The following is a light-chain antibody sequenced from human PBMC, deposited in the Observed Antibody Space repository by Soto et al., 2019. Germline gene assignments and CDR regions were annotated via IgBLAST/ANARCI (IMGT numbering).Light chain of an antibody. V-gene: IGLV1-51*01. CDR3: GTWDSSLTAVV. CDR2: DNN. CDR1: SSNIGKNY. Sequence: QSVLTQPPSVSAAPGQKVTISCSGSSSNIGKNYVSWYQQFPGTAPKLLIYDNNKRPSGIPDRFSGSKSGTSATLDITGLQTGDEADYYCGTWDSSLTAVVFGGGPKVTVL. J-gene: IGLJ2*01.